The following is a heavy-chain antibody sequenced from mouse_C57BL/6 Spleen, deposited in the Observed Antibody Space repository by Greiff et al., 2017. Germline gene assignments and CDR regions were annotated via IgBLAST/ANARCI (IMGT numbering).Heavy chain of an antibody. CDR3: ARWSYSNYYFDY. V-gene: IGHV1-55*01. Sequence: QVQLKQPGAELVKPGASVKMSCKASGYTFTSYWITWVKQRPGQGLEWIGDIYPGSGSTNYNEKFKSKATLTVDTSSSTAYMQLSSLTSEDSAVYYCARWSYSNYYFDYWGQGTTLTVSS. D-gene: IGHD2-5*01. J-gene: IGHJ2*01. CDR2: IYPGSGST. CDR1: GYTFTSYW.